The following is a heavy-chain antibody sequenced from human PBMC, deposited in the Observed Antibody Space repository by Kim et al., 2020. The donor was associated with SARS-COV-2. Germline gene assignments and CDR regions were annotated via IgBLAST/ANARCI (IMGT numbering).Heavy chain of an antibody. CDR1: GGSFSGYY. Sequence: SETLSLTCAVYGGSFSGYYWSWIRQPPGKGLEWIGEINHSGSTNYNPSLKSRVTISVDTSKNQFSLKLSSVTAADTAVYYCARGRRGEITIFGVVIGRHWFDHWGQGTLVNVSS. CDR2: INHSGST. D-gene: IGHD3-3*01. J-gene: IGHJ5*02. V-gene: IGHV4-34*01. CDR3: ARGRRGEITIFGVVIGRHWFDH.